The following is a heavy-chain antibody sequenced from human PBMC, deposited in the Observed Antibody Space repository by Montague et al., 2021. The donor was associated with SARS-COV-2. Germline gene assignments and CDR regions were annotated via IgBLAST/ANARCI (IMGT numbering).Heavy chain of an antibody. CDR1: GGSLSDYY. CDR2: INHRGSS. CDR3: ARGRQHFNMIVVVMTGGEYFFDD. Sequence: SETLSLTCGIHGGSLSDYYWSWIRQPPGKGLEWIGEINHRGSSNYSPSLKSRVTISVDTTKNQFSLRLSSVTAADTAVYYCARGRQHFNMIVVVMTGGEYFFDDWGQGTLVTVSS. J-gene: IGHJ4*02. D-gene: IGHD3-22*01. V-gene: IGHV4-34*01.